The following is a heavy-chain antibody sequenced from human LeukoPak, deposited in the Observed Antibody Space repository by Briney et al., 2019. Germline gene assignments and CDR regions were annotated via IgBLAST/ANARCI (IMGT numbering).Heavy chain of an antibody. CDR3: ARVEGYWGEWIQLCAVNYFDY. V-gene: IGHV3-11*01. CDR1: GFTFSDYY. Sequence: GGSLRLSCAASGFTFSDYYMSWIRQAPGKGLEWVSYISSSGNTIYYADSVKGRFTISRDNAKNSLYLQMNSLRAEDTAVYYCARVEGYWGEWIQLCAVNYFDYWGQGTLVTVSS. CDR2: ISSSGNTI. D-gene: IGHD5-18*01. J-gene: IGHJ4*02.